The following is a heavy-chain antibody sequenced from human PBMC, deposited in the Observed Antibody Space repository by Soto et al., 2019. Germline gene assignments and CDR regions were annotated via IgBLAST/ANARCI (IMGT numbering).Heavy chain of an antibody. CDR2: IYNSGGS. CDR3: ARGDKNNDYYFDH. Sequence: GLVKPSQTLSLTCVVSGASIISGDYAWNWVRQPPGKGLEWLGYIYNSGGSYYNPSLKSRVTISLDRSKNHFSLRLDSVTAADTALYFCARGDKNNDYYFDHWGQGTLVTVTS. D-gene: IGHD3-16*01. V-gene: IGHV4-30-2*01. CDR1: GASIISGDYA. J-gene: IGHJ4*02.